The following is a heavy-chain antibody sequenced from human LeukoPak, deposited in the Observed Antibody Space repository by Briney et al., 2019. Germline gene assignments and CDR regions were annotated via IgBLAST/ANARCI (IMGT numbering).Heavy chain of an antibody. CDR1: GVTFSSYV. CDR3: ARSGYGGSYYGGYYYMDV. J-gene: IGHJ6*03. CDR2: IIPIFGTA. Sequence: SVKVSCKASGVTFSSYVISWVRQAPGQGLEWMGGIIPIFGTANYAQKFQGRVTITADESTSTAYMELSSLRSEDAAVYYCARSGYGGSYYGGYYYMDVWGKGTTVTVSS. D-gene: IGHD1-26*01. V-gene: IGHV1-69*01.